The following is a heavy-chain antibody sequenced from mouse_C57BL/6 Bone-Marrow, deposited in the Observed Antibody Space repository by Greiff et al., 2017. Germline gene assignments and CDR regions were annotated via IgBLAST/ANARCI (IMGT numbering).Heavy chain of an antibody. CDR1: GFTFTDYY. Sequence: EVQLVESGGGLVQPGGSLSLSCAASGFTFTDYYMSWVRQPPGKALEWLGFIRNKANGYTTEYSASVKGRFTISRDNSQSILYLQMTALRAEDSDTDCCARYVPLYWYFDVWGTGTTVTVSS. CDR3: ARYVPLYWYFDV. J-gene: IGHJ1*03. CDR2: IRNKANGYTT. V-gene: IGHV7-3*01. D-gene: IGHD5-1*01.